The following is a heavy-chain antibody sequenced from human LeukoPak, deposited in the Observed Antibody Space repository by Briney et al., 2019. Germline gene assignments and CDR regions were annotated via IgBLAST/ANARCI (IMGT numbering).Heavy chain of an antibody. CDR2: ISSNGVST. J-gene: IGHJ4*02. D-gene: IGHD3-10*01. V-gene: IGHV3-64*01. Sequence: GGSLRLSCAASGFTFTSYAMHWVRQAPGKGLEYASAISSNGVSTYYANSVKGRFTISRDNSKNTLYLQMGGLRAEDMAAYYCARGGEGFGELLWPFDYWGQGTLVTVSS. CDR1: GFTFTSYA. CDR3: ARGGEGFGELLWPFDY.